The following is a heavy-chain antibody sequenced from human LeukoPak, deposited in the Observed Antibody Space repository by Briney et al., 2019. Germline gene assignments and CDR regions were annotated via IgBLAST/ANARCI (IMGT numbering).Heavy chain of an antibody. Sequence: ASVKVSCKASGYTFTSYDINWVRQAPGQGLEWMGIINPSGGSTSYAQKFQGRVTMTRDTPTSTVYMELSSLRSEDTAVYYCARDLGRIVGATESGYYYYYGMDVWGQGTTVTVSS. CDR2: INPSGGST. J-gene: IGHJ6*02. V-gene: IGHV1-46*01. CDR3: ARDLGRIVGATESGYYYYYGMDV. CDR1: GYTFTSYD. D-gene: IGHD1-26*01.